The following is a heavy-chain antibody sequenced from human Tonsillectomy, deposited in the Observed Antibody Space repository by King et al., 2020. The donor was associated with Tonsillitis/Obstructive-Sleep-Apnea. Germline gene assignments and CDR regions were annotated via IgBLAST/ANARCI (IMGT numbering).Heavy chain of an antibody. V-gene: IGHV3-30*01. CDR3: ARDHGGQAVAGKDWFDP. CDR2: ISYDGNSK. D-gene: IGHD6-19*01. J-gene: IGHJ5*02. Sequence: QVQLVESGGGVVQPGRSLRLSCVASGFTVSSYSMHWVRQAPGKGLEWVAVISYDGNSKYYADSVKGRFTISRDDSNNTTHLQMNSLRAEDTAVYYCARDHGGQAVAGKDWFDPWGQGTLVTVSS. CDR1: GFTVSSYS.